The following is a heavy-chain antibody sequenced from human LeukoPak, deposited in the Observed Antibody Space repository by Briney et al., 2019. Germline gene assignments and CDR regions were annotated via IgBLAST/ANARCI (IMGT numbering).Heavy chain of an antibody. V-gene: IGHV2-5*01. J-gene: IGHJ4*02. CDR1: GFSLSTSEVG. Sequence: SGPTLVKPTQTLTLTCTFSGFSLSTSEVGVGRIRQPPGKALEWLALIYWNDDKRYSPSLKSRLTITKDTSKNQVVLTMTNMDPVYTASYYCAHRSLNLRYLEWLFSPYLDYWGQGNLVTVSS. CDR2: IYWNDDK. CDR3: AHRSLNLRYLEWLFSPYLDY. D-gene: IGHD3-3*01.